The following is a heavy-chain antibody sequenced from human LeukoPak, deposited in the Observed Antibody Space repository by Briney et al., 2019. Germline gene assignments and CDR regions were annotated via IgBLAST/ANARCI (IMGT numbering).Heavy chain of an antibody. CDR2: IKSDGST. CDR3: ARAPSEIGGYYPEYFRH. V-gene: IGHV3-74*01. Sequence: GGSVRLSCAASGFTFSSYWMQGVRQAPGKGRVWVSRIKSDGSTNYADSVKGRFTISRDNAKNTVSLQMNSLRAEDTGVYYCARAPSEIGGYYPEYFRHWGQGTLVTVSS. CDR1: GFTFSSYW. J-gene: IGHJ1*01. D-gene: IGHD3-22*01.